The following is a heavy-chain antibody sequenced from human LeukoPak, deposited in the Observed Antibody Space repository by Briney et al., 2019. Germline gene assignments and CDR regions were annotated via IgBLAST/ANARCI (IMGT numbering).Heavy chain of an antibody. D-gene: IGHD2-2*01. CDR3: AHGTVYQLDY. Sequence: GGSLRLSCAASGFTFSTYDMTWVRQAPEKGLEWVSTISGSGGSTFYADSVKGRFMISRDNSKNTLYLQMNSLRAEDTAVYYCAHGTVYQLDYWGQGTLVTVSS. CDR2: ISGSGGST. V-gene: IGHV3-23*01. CDR1: GFTFSTYD. J-gene: IGHJ4*02.